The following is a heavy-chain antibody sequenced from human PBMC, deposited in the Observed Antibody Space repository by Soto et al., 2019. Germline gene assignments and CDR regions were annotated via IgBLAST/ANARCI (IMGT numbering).Heavy chain of an antibody. J-gene: IGHJ6*02. CDR1: GFTVRPKY. Sequence: EVQLVESWGGLVQPGGSLRLSCAASGFTVRPKYMSWVRQAPGKGLAWGSLTKSGGSTYYAGSVEGRFTISRDNSEKKLFVQMNSLRVEETAMYYCTSDDVYGDGGGYYWVPMDVWGQGTTVTVS. V-gene: IGHV3-66*01. D-gene: IGHD2-15*01. CDR2: TKSGGST. CDR3: TSDDVYGDGGGYYWVPMDV.